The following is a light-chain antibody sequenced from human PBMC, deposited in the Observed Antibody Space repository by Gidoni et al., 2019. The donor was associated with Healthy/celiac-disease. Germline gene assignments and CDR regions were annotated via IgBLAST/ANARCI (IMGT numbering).Light chain of an antibody. Sequence: EIVLRQSPGTLSLSPGARDTLSCRASQSVSSSYLAWYQQKPGQAPRLLLYGASSRATGIPDRFSGSGSGTDFTLTISRREREDFAVYYCQQYGSSPWTFGQXTKVEIK. CDR2: GAS. CDR1: QSVSSSY. V-gene: IGKV3-20*01. CDR3: QQYGSSPWT. J-gene: IGKJ1*01.